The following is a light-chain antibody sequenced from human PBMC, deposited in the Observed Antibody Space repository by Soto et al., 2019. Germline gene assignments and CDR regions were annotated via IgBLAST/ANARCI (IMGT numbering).Light chain of an antibody. Sequence: QAVVTQPPSVSAAPGQKVTISCSGSSSNIGNNYVSWYQQLPGTAPKLLIYENNKRPSGIPDRFSGSKSGTSATLGITGLQTGDDADYYCGTWDNSLSAVVFGGGTKLTVL. CDR2: ENN. V-gene: IGLV1-51*02. CDR1: SSNIGNNY. CDR3: GTWDNSLSAVV. J-gene: IGLJ2*01.